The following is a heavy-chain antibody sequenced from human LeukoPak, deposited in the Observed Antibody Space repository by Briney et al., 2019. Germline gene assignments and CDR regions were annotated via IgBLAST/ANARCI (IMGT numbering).Heavy chain of an antibody. Sequence: SETLSLTCTVSGGSISSSSYYWRWIRQSPGKGLEWIGTMSNSGSTYYNPSLKSRVTISGDTAKNQFSLKLSSVTAADTAVYYCARRSQAAAGRGIDYWGQGTLVTVSS. V-gene: IGHV4-39*01. J-gene: IGHJ4*02. D-gene: IGHD6-13*01. CDR3: ARRSQAAAGRGIDY. CDR1: GGSISSSSYY. CDR2: MSNSGST.